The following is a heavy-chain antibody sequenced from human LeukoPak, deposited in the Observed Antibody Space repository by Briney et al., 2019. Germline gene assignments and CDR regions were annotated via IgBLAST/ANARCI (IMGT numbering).Heavy chain of an antibody. D-gene: IGHD1-26*01. J-gene: IGHJ4*02. CDR1: GFTFSSYG. Sequence: GGSLRLSCAASGFTFSSYGMHWVRQAPGKGLEWVAVISYDGSNKYYADSVKGRFTISRDNSKNTLYLQMNSLRAEDTAVYYCAKGSSPFDYWGQGTLVTVSS. CDR3: AKGSSPFDY. V-gene: IGHV3-30*18. CDR2: ISYDGSNK.